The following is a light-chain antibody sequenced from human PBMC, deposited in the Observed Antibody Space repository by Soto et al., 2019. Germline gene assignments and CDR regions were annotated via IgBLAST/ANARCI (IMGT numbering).Light chain of an antibody. CDR3: AAWDDSLNGWV. V-gene: IGLV1-36*01. Sequence: QAVLTQPPSVSEAPRQRVTISCSGGSSNIGNNAVNWYQQVPGKAPKLLIYYDDLVASGVSDRFSGSKSDTSASLAISGLQSEDEAVYSCAAWDDSLNGWVFGGGTTVTVL. CDR2: YDD. J-gene: IGLJ3*02. CDR1: SSNIGNNA.